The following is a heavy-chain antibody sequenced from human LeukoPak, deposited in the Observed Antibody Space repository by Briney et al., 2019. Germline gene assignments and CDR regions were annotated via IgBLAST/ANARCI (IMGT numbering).Heavy chain of an antibody. CDR1: GFTVSSNY. J-gene: IGHJ4*02. CDR3: ARDGDYYDSSGYGLFDY. CDR2: TYRGGSK. V-gene: IGHV3-66*02. D-gene: IGHD3-22*01. Sequence: GGYLSLSCSASGFTVSSNYMSWVRPGQGNGLEWVSVTYRGGSKYYADSGKGRFTITRDNSKNTLYLQMNSLGAEDTAVYYCARDGDYYDSSGYGLFDYWGQGTLVTVSS.